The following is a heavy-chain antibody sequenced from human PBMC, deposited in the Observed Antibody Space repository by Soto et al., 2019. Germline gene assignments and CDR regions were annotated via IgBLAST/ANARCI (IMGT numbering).Heavy chain of an antibody. V-gene: IGHV1-18*01. Sequence: QVHLVQSGAEVKKPGASVKVSCKASGNTFINYGISWVRQAPGQGLEWMGWINAYNGNTKYAQKLQGRVTMTTDTSTSTAYMELRSLRSDDTAVYYCARDQAMAQFDYWGQGTLVTVSS. CDR2: INAYNGNT. J-gene: IGHJ4*02. CDR3: ARDQAMAQFDY. CDR1: GNTFINYG. D-gene: IGHD5-18*01.